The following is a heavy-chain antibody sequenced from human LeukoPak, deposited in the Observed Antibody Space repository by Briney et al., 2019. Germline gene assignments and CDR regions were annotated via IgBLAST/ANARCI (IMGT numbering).Heavy chain of an antibody. CDR1: GGTFSSYA. Sequence: GASVKVPCKASGGTFSSYAISWVRQAPGQGLEWMGGIIPIFGTANYAQKFQGRVTITADESTSTAYMELSSLRFEDTAVYYCASLRASNFDYWGQGTLVTVSS. V-gene: IGHV1-69*01. CDR2: IIPIFGTA. J-gene: IGHJ4*02. CDR3: ASLRASNFDY.